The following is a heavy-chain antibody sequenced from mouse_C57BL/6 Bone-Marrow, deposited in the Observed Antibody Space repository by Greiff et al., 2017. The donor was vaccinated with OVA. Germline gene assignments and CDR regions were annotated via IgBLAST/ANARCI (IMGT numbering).Heavy chain of an antibody. J-gene: IGHJ3*01. CDR3: ARSDYYGSSFAY. V-gene: IGHV1-64*01. Sequence: VQLQQSGAELVKPGASVKLSCKASGYTFTSYWMHWVKQRPGQGLEWIGMIHPNSGSTNYNEKFKSKATLTVDTSSSTAYMQLSSLTSEDSAVYYCARSDYYGSSFAYWGQGTLVTVSA. CDR2: IHPNSGST. D-gene: IGHD1-1*01. CDR1: GYTFTSYW.